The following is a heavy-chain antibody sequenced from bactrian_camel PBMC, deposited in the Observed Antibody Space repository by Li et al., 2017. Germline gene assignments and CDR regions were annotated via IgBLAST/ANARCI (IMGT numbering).Heavy chain of an antibody. D-gene: IGHD3*01. CDR3: TKDRSYGTRNWVQST. CDR1: GYAYSDGYC. V-gene: IGHV3S55*01. CDR2: LSTDGTT. Sequence: VQLVESGGGSVQAGGSLRLSCVVSGYAYSDGYCLAWIRQVSGKERETVAGLSTDGTTWNSDSVKGRFTISRDNAKNMLYLQMNSLNPEDTAMYYCTKDRSYGTRNWVQSTRGQGTQVTV. J-gene: IGHJ4*01.